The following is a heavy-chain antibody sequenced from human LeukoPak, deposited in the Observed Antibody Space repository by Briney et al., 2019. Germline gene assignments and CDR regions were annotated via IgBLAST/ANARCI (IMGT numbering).Heavy chain of an antibody. V-gene: IGHV1-58*01. CDR3: AALYYYDSSGYYP. CDR2: IVVGGGNT. Sequence: ASVKVSCKASGFTFTSSAVQWVRQARGQRLEWIGWIVVGGGNTNYAQKFQERVTITRGMSTSTAYMELSSLRSEDTAVYYCAALYYYDSSGYYPWGQGTLVTVSS. J-gene: IGHJ5*02. D-gene: IGHD3-22*01. CDR1: GFTFTSSA.